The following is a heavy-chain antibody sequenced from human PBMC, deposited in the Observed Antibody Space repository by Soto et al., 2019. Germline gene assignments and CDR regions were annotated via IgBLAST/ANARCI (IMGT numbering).Heavy chain of an antibody. D-gene: IGHD4-17*01. V-gene: IGHV4-31*03. CDR2: IYYSGST. CDR3: ARDYRTVTTGHYYGMDV. CDR1: GGSISSGGYY. J-gene: IGHJ6*02. Sequence: SETLSLTCTVSGGSISSGGYYWSWIRQHPGKGLEWIGYIYYSGSTYYNPSLKSRVTISVDTSKNQFSLKLSSVTAADTAVYYCARDYRTVTTGHYYGMDVWGQGTTVTVSS.